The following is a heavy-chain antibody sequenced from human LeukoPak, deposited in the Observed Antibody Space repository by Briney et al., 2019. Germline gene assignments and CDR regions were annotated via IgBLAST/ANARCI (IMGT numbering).Heavy chain of an antibody. D-gene: IGHD3-22*01. J-gene: IGHJ4*02. CDR3: ARDRYYYDSSGYSPL. V-gene: IGHV1-2*02. CDR1: GYTFTGYY. Sequence: ASMKVSCKASGYTFTGYYMHWVRQAPGQGLEWRGWINPNSGGTNYAQKFQGRVTMTRDTSISTAYMELSRLRSDDTAVYYCARDRYYYDSSGYSPLWGQGTLVTVSS. CDR2: INPNSGGT.